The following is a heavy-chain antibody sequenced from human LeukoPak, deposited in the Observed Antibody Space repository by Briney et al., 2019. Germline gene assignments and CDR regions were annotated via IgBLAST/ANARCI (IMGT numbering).Heavy chain of an antibody. CDR3: ARSGPAAGRPDAFDI. V-gene: IGHV4-39*07. J-gene: IGHJ3*02. CDR2: IYYSGIT. Sequence: SETLSLTCTLSGGSVSSSSFYWGWIRQPPGKGLECIGTIYYSGITYYGSSLKSRVTISVDTSKNQFSLKLSSVTAADTAVYFCARSGPAAGRPDAFDIWGQGTLVTVSS. CDR1: GGSVSSSSFY. D-gene: IGHD2-2*01.